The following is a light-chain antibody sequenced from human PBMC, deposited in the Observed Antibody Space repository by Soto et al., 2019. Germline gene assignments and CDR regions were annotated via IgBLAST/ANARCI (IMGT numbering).Light chain of an antibody. CDR3: ETWDSTTPVV. CDR1: SGHSTYI. V-gene: IGLV4-60*03. J-gene: IGLJ2*01. CDR2: LERSGSY. Sequence: QSVLTQSSSASASLGSSVKLTCTLSSGHSTYIIAWHQQQPGKAPRYLMKLERSGSYNKGSGVPDRFSGSSSGADRYLTISNLQSEDEADYYCETWDSTTPVVFGGGTKLTVL.